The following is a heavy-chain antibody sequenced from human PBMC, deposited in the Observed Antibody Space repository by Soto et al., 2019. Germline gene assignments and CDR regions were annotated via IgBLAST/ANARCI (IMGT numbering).Heavy chain of an antibody. CDR2: IIPILGSA. Sequence: GGSVKVSCKASGDTFSNYAICWVRQAPGQGLEWIGGIIPILGSANYAQKFQGRVTISADGSTNTANLELSSLRSEDTAVYYCARFKVGTTTDYYYGMDVWGQGTTVTVSS. CDR3: ARFKVGTTTDYYYGMDV. J-gene: IGHJ6*02. CDR1: GDTFSNYA. D-gene: IGHD1-26*01. V-gene: IGHV1-69*13.